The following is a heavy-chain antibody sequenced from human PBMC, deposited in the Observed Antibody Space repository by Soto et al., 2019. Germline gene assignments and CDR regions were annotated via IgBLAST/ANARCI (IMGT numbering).Heavy chain of an antibody. CDR2: IYYSGST. CDR3: ARYGFDDY. D-gene: IGHD3-9*01. V-gene: IGHV4-39*01. Sequence: SETLSLTCTVSGGSISSSSYYWGWIRQPPGKGLEWIGSIYYSGSTYYNPSLKSRVTISVDTSKNQFSLKLSSVTAADTAVYYCARYGFDDYGGQGTLVTVSS. J-gene: IGHJ4*02. CDR1: GGSISSSSYY.